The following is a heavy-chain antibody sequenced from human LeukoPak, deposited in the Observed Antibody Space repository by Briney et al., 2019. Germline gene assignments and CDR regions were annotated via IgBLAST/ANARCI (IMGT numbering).Heavy chain of an antibody. V-gene: IGHV3-30*18. J-gene: IGHJ4*02. CDR1: GFTFSSYA. CDR3: VKDEAPYYYDSSGYYFGD. D-gene: IGHD3-22*01. CDR2: ISYDGTNK. Sequence: GGSLRLSCAASGFTFSSYAMHWVRQAPGKGLEWMAVISYDGTNKNYADSVKGRFTISRDNSKNTLYLQMNSLRPEDTAVYYCVKDEAPYYYDSSGYYFGDWGQGTLVTVSS.